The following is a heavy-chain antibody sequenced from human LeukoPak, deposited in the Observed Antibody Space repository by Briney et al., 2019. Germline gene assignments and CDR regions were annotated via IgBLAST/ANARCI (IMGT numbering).Heavy chain of an antibody. J-gene: IGHJ4*02. CDR2: ISSSSSYI. V-gene: IGHV3-21*01. CDR1: GFTFSSYS. Sequence: GGSLRLSCAASGFTFSSYSMNWVRQAPGKELEWVSSISSSSSYIYYADSVKGRFTISRDNAKNPLYLQMNSLRAEDTAVYYCARRTTAMALDYWGQGTLVTVSS. CDR3: ARRTTAMALDY. D-gene: IGHD5-18*01.